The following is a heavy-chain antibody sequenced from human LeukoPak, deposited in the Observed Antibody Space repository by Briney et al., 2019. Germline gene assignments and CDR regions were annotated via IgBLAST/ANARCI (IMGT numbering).Heavy chain of an antibody. D-gene: IGHD2-2*01. Sequence: GGTLRLSCAASGFTFSSYAMSWVRQAPGTGLEWVSAISGSGGSTYYADSVKGRFTISRDNSKNTLYLQMNSLRAEDTAVYYCAKAYCSSTSCPHNYWGQGTLVTVSS. CDR3: AKAYCSSTSCPHNY. CDR2: ISGSGGST. V-gene: IGHV3-23*01. CDR1: GFTFSSYA. J-gene: IGHJ4*02.